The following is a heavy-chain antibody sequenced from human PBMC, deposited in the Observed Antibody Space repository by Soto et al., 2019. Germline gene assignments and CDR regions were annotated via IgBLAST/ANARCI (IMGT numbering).Heavy chain of an antibody. J-gene: IGHJ4*02. CDR1: GYTFTSYG. CDR3: ARAVAGPQNFDY. CDR2: ISAYNGNT. D-gene: IGHD6-19*01. V-gene: IGHV1-18*01. Sequence: QVQLVKSGAEVKKPGASVKVSCKASGYTFTSYGISWLRQAPGQGLEWMGWISAYNGNTKYAQKVQGRVTMTTDTSTSTAYMELRSLRSDDTAVYYCARAVAGPQNFDYWGQGTLVTVSS.